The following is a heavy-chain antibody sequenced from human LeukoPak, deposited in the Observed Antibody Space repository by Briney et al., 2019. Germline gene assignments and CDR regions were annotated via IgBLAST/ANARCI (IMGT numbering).Heavy chain of an antibody. CDR2: IYTSGST. Sequence: SETLSLXCTVSGGSISSGSYYWRWIRQPAGKGLEWIGRIYTSGSTNYNPSLKSRVTISVDTSKNQFSLKLSSVTAADTAVYYCARYYDGYLDAFDIWGQGTMVTVSS. D-gene: IGHD3-3*01. CDR3: ARYYDGYLDAFDI. J-gene: IGHJ3*02. V-gene: IGHV4-61*02. CDR1: GGSISSGSYY.